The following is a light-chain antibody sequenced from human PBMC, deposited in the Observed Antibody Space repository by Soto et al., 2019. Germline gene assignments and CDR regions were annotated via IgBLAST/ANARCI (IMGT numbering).Light chain of an antibody. CDR2: DAS. Sequence: EIVLTQSPATLSLSPGERATLSCRASQSVSSYLAWYQQKPGQAPRLLIYDASNRATGIPARFSGSGSGTDFTLTISSLEPDDFAVYYCQQRSKSPSGTFGQGTKVEIK. V-gene: IGKV3-11*01. CDR3: QQRSKSPSGT. J-gene: IGKJ1*01. CDR1: QSVSSY.